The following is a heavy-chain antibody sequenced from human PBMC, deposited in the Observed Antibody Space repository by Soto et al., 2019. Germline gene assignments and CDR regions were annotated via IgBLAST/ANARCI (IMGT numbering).Heavy chain of an antibody. CDR2: MNPDSGNT. V-gene: IGHV1-8*01. CDR1: GYTFRSYD. D-gene: IGHD3-10*01. J-gene: IGHJ5*02. Sequence: QVQLVQSGAEVKKPGASVKVSCKASGYTFRSYDINWVRQATGQGLEWMGWMNPDSGNTAYAQKFQGRVNMTRNSSMSTAYMELSNLRSEDTAVYSCARGLRPRFYYGSGPNGFDPWGQGTLVTVSS. CDR3: ARGLRPRFYYGSGPNGFDP.